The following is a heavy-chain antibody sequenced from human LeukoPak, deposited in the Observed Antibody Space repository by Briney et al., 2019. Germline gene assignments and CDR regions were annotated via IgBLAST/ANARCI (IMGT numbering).Heavy chain of an antibody. CDR2: IKQDGSVK. V-gene: IGHV3-7*01. D-gene: IGHD3-10*01. J-gene: IGHJ5*02. Sequence: GGSLRLSCAASGFTFDDYAMHWVRQAPGKGLEWVANIKQDGSVKNYVDSVKGRFTISRDNAKNSLFLQMNSLRAEDTAVYYCARDPSGSPVFDPWGQGTLVTVSS. CDR3: ARDPSGSPVFDP. CDR1: GFTFDDYA.